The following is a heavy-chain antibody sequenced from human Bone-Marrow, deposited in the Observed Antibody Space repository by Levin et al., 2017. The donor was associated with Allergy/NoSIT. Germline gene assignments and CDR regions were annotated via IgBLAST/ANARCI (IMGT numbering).Heavy chain of an antibody. D-gene: IGHD5-18*01. V-gene: IGHV4-59*02. Sequence: SQTLSLTCNVSDDSVSSYYWSWIRQPPGKGLEWIGYIFYTGDTNYNTSLKSRVTISGDMSKIYFSLNLRSVTAADTAVYYCAISSDTSLGTGNAFDIWGQGTMVTVSS. CDR2: IFYTGDT. J-gene: IGHJ3*02. CDR1: DDSVSSYY. CDR3: AISSDTSLGTGNAFDI.